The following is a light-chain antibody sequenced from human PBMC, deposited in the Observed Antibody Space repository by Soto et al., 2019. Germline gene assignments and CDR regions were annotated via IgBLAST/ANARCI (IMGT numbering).Light chain of an antibody. CDR2: KAS. CDR1: HSIIKW. CDR3: QQYNSYSGT. Sequence: DIQMTQSPTTLSASVGDRVTITCRASHSIIKWLAWYQQKPGKAPKLLIYKASTLKSGVPSRFSGSGAGTEFTLTISSLQPDDFATYYCQQYNSYSGTFGQGTKVDIK. V-gene: IGKV1-5*03. J-gene: IGKJ1*01.